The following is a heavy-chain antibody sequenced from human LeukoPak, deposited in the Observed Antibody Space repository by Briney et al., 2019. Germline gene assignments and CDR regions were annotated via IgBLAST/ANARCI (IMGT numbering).Heavy chain of an antibody. J-gene: IGHJ4*02. Sequence: SQTLSLTCAVSGGSISSGGYSWSWIRQPPGKGLEWIGYIYHSGSTYHNPSLKSRVTISVDTSKNQFSLKLSSVTAADTAVYYCARTTVVTLFDYWGQGTLVTVSS. CDR1: GGSISSGGYS. D-gene: IGHD4-23*01. V-gene: IGHV4-30-2*01. CDR3: ARTTVVTLFDY. CDR2: IYHSGST.